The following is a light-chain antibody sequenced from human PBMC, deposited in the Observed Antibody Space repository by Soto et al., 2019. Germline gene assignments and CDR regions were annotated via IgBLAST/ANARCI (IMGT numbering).Light chain of an antibody. Sequence: DIQMTQSPSTLSAFVGDRVTITCRASESISSWLAWYQQKPGKAPNLLIYDASSLESGVPSRFSGSGSGTEISLTISSLQPDDFATYYCQQYNSFPYTFGQGTKLEIK. V-gene: IGKV1-5*01. CDR3: QQYNSFPYT. J-gene: IGKJ2*01. CDR1: ESISSW. CDR2: DAS.